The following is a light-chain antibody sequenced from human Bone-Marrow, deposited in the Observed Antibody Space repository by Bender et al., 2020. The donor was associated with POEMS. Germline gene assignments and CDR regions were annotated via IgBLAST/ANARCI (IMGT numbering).Light chain of an antibody. CDR1: SSEIGDHKF. Sequence: QSALTQPASVSGSPGQSITISCTGISSEIGDHKFVSWYQNHPGKAPKLIIYEVTKRPSGVSDRFSGSKSGNTASLTISGLQAEDEADYYCCSYAGSNNLVFGGGTKLTVL. CDR2: EVT. J-gene: IGLJ2*01. CDR3: CSYAGSNNLV. V-gene: IGLV2-23*02.